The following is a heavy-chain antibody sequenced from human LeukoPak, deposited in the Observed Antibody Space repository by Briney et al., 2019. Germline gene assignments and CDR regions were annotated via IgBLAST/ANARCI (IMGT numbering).Heavy chain of an antibody. Sequence: PGGSLRLSCAASGFTFDDYAMHWVRQAPGKGLEWVSGISWNSGSIGYADSVKGRFTISRDNAKNSLYLQMSSLRAEDTALYYCAKDPGIRSRVKYYFDYWGQGTLVTVSS. V-gene: IGHV3-9*01. CDR3: AKDPGIRSRVKYYFDY. CDR2: ISWNSGSI. J-gene: IGHJ4*02. CDR1: GFTFDDYA. D-gene: IGHD2-2*01.